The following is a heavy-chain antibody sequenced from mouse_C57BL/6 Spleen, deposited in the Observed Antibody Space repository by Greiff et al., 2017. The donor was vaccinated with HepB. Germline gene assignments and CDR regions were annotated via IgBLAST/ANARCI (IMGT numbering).Heavy chain of an antibody. D-gene: IGHD1-1*01. CDR1: GYAFTNYL. CDR3: ARKVVATDYAMDY. V-gene: IGHV1-54*01. J-gene: IGHJ4*01. CDR2: INPGSGGT. Sequence: QVQLQQSGAELVRPGTSVKVSCKASGYAFTNYLIEWVKQRPGQGLEWIGVINPGSGGTNYNEKFKGKATLTADKSSSTAYMQLSSLTSEDSAVYFCARKVVATDYAMDYRGQGTSVTVSS.